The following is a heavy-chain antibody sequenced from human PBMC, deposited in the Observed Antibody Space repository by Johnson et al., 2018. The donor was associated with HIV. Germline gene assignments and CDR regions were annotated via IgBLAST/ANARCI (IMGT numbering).Heavy chain of an antibody. CDR2: ISYDGSNK. J-gene: IGHJ3*02. CDR3: ARDQAYSSSWEGVFDI. Sequence: QVQLVESGGGVVQPGRSLRVSCAASRFSFSDYAMHWVRQAPGKGLEWVAVISYDGSNKYYADSVKGRFTISRDNSKNTLNLQMNSLTADDTAVYYCARDQAYSSSWEGVFDIWGQGTRVIVSS. D-gene: IGHD6-13*01. V-gene: IGHV3-30*04. CDR1: RFSFSDYA.